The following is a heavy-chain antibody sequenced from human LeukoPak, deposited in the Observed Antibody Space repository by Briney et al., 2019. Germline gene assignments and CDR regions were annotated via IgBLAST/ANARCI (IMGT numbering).Heavy chain of an antibody. Sequence: GGSLRLSCAASGFTFSDYYMSWIRQAPGKGLEWVSYISSSGSTIYYADSAKGRFTISRDNAKNSLYLQMNSLRAEDTAVYYCARGIYDYLYYYYYMDVWGKGTTVTVSS. CDR3: ARGIYDYLYYYYYMDV. V-gene: IGHV3-11*01. D-gene: IGHD5/OR15-5a*01. J-gene: IGHJ6*03. CDR2: ISSSGSTI. CDR1: GFTFSDYY.